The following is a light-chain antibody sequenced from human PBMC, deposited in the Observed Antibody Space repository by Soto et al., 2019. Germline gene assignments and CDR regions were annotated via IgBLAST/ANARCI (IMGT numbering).Light chain of an antibody. CDR2: RAS. CDR3: QHYDGTPLT. Sequence: VLTQSPGTLSLSPGERGNLSCRASQTINSVHLAWYQQKPGQAPRLLIFRASSRATGIPDRFSGSGSGTDFTLTISRLEPEDFAVYYCQHYDGTPLTFGGGTKVEIK. J-gene: IGKJ4*01. V-gene: IGKV3-20*01. CDR1: QTINSVH.